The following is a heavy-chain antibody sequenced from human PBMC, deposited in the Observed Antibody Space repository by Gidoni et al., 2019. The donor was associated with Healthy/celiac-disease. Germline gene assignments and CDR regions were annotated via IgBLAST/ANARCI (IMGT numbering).Heavy chain of an antibody. CDR1: GYTFTGYY. D-gene: IGHD6-19*01. CDR3: ARGARYSSGWYFGAFDI. J-gene: IGHJ3*02. CDR2: INPNSGGT. V-gene: IGHV1-2*06. Sequence: QVQLVQSGAEVKKPGASVKVSCKASGYTFTGYYMHWVRQAPGQGLEWMGRINPNSGGTNYAQKFQGRVTMTRDTSISTAYMELSRLRSDDTAVYYCARGARYSSGWYFGAFDIWGQGTMVTVSS.